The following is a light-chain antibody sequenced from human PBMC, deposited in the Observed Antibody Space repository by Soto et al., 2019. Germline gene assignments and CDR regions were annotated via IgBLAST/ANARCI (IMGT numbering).Light chain of an antibody. V-gene: IGKV3-20*01. CDR1: QSFSSSN. CDR2: GAS. Sequence: EILLTQCPFTLALSPGDRATLYCRSSQSFSSSNLAWYQQKLGPSPRLLIYGASSRATGIPDRFSGSGSGPDFTLNISRLEPEDFEVHFRQQYGRSPWKFRQRTXVEIK. J-gene: IGKJ1*01. CDR3: QQYGRSPWK.